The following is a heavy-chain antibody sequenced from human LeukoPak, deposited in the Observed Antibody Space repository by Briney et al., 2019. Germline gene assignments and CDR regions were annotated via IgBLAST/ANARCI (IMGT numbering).Heavy chain of an antibody. J-gene: IGHJ5*02. D-gene: IGHD6-13*01. CDR2: ISGTGGRI. CDR3: AKDKYSSSWYRWFDP. CDR1: GFSFRSYE. Sequence: GSLRLSCVASGFSFRSYEMNWVRQAPGKGREWVAGISGTGGRIYHADSVKGRFTISRDNSKNTLYLQMNSLRVEDTALYYCAKDKYSSSWYRWFDPWGQGTLVTVSS. V-gene: IGHV3-23*01.